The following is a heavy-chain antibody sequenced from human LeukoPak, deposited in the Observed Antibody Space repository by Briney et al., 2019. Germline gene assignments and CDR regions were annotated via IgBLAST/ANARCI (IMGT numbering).Heavy chain of an antibody. CDR3: ARGQYTSAWYRGSRWFDP. V-gene: IGHV1-8*03. J-gene: IGHJ5*02. D-gene: IGHD6-25*01. CDR1: GYTFDSYD. CDR2: MNPNSGNT. Sequence: ASVKVSCRASGYTFDSYDINWVRQATGQGLEWMGWMNPNSGNTGYAQKFQGRVTITTNISTNTAYMELSSLRSEDTAVYYCARGQYTSAWYRGSRWFDPWGQGTLVTVSS.